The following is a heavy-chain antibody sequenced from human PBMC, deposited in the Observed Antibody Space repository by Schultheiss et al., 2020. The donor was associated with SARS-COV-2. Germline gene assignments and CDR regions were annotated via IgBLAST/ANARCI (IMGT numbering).Heavy chain of an antibody. D-gene: IGHD3-9*01. J-gene: IGHJ2*01. CDR2: ISYDGSNK. CDR1: GFTFRRHS. V-gene: IGHV3-30-3*01. CDR3: ARGTHHDILTGHSLADGWYLDL. Sequence: GGSLRLSCIASGFTFRRHSLNWVRQAPGQGPEWVAVISYDGSNKYYADSVKGRFTISRDNSKNTLYLQMNSLRAEDTATYYCARGTHHDILTGHSLADGWYLDLWGRGILVTVSS.